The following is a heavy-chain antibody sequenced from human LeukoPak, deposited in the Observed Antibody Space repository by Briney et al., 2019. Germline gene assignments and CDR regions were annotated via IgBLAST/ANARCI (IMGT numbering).Heavy chain of an antibody. J-gene: IGHJ6*02. CDR3: AAASNYYDRSNYYSYAMDV. V-gene: IGHV1-58*01. Sequence: SVKVSCKASGFTFTTSAVQWVLQARGHRLEWIGWIVVGSGNTNYAQKFQERVTITRDMSTSTVYMDLSSQRSEDTAVYYCAAASNYYDRSNYYSYAMDVWGQGTTVTVSS. CDR1: GFTFTTSA. D-gene: IGHD3-22*01. CDR2: IVVGSGNT.